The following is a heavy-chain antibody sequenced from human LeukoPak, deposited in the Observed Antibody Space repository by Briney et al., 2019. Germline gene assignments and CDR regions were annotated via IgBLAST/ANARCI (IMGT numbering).Heavy chain of an antibody. CDR1: GFTFSSYA. D-gene: IGHD4-17*01. V-gene: IGHV3-30-3*01. CDR2: ISYDGSNK. CDR3: ASSTVTPSHFDY. Sequence: PGGSLGLSCAASGFTFSSYAMHWVRQAPGKGLEWVAVISYDGSNKYYADSVKGRFTISRDNSKNTLYLQMNSLRAEDTAVYYCASSTVTPSHFDYWGQGTLVTVSS. J-gene: IGHJ4*02.